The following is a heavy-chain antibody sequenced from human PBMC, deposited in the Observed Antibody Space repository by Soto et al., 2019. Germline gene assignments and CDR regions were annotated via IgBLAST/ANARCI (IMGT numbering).Heavy chain of an antibody. CDR1: GFAFASYA. CDR2: ISGSGVTT. J-gene: IGHJ3*01. D-gene: IGHD3-9*01. V-gene: IGHV3-23*01. CDR3: AKDRDDIRMVDAFDV. Sequence: GSLRLSCAASGFAFASYAMTWVRQAPGKVLEYISAISGSGVTTYYPDSLKGRFTISRDNSKNTLYLQMTSLRADDTAVYYCAKDRDDIRMVDAFDVWGQGTMVTVSS.